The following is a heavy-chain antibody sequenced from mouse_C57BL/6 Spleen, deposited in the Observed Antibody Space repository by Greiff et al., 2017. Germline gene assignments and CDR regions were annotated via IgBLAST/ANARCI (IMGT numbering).Heavy chain of an antibody. CDR3: ASAYGSSYAY. V-gene: IGHV1-59*01. D-gene: IGHD1-1*01. CDR2: IDPSDSYT. J-gene: IGHJ3*01. CDR1: GYTFTSYW. Sequence: VQLQQSGAELVRPGTSVKLSCKASGYTFTSYWMHWVKQRPGQGLEWIGVIDPSDSYTNYNQKFKGKATLTVDTSSSTAYMQLSSLTSEDSAVYYCASAYGSSYAYWGQGTLVTVSA.